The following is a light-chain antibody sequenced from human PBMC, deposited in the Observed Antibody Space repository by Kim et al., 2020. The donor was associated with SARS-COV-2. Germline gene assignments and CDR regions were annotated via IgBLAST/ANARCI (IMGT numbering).Light chain of an antibody. V-gene: IGKV3-20*01. J-gene: IGKJ1*01. CDR1: QRLSIND. CDR3: QQYGSSPWT. CDR2: GAS. Sequence: GERATLSCGASQRLSINDFAWYQQKPGQAPRLVIYGASSRAAGIPDRFSGSGSGTDFTLTISRLEPDDFAVYYCQQYGSSPWTFGPGTKVDIK.